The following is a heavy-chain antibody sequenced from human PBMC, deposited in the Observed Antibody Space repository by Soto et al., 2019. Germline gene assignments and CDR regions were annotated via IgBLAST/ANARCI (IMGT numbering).Heavy chain of an antibody. CDR1: GDSLSAGPYH. V-gene: IGHV4-39*01. CDR3: ARHPPYRHMDV. CDR2: VYNSGST. Sequence: QLQLQESGPGLVKPSETLSLTCSVSGDSLSAGPYHWGWIRQPPGKGLEWIGNVYNSGSTSYSPFLKSRVPISVDTSKNQVSLRLTSVSAADTAVYFGARHPPYRHMDVWGQGTLVTVSS. J-gene: IGHJ4*02. D-gene: IGHD3-16*02.